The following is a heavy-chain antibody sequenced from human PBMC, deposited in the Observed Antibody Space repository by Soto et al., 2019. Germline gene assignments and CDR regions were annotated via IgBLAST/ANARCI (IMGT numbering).Heavy chain of an antibody. D-gene: IGHD3-10*01. CDR1: GFTCSSYA. J-gene: IGHJ4*02. Sequence: GGSLRLSCAASGFTCSSYAMSWVRQAPGKGLEWVSAISGSGGSTYYADSVKGWFTISRDNSKNTLYLQMNSLRAEDTAVYYCAKDSLWFGELPLDYWGQGTLVTVSS. V-gene: IGHV3-23*01. CDR2: ISGSGGST. CDR3: AKDSLWFGELPLDY.